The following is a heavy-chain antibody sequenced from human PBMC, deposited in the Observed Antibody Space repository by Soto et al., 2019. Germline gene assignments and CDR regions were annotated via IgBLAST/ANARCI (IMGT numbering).Heavy chain of an antibody. CDR3: AEGENYYDGSSSSSAYFDY. Sequence: SETLSLTCGVYGGSFSGYHWSWIRQPPRGGLEWIGEINHSGSTNYNPSLKSRVTISVDTSKNQFSLKLSSVTAADTAVYYCAEGENYYDGSSSSSAYFDYWGQGTLVTVSS. V-gene: IGHV4-34*01. D-gene: IGHD3-22*01. CDR2: INHSGST. J-gene: IGHJ4*02. CDR1: GGSFSGYH.